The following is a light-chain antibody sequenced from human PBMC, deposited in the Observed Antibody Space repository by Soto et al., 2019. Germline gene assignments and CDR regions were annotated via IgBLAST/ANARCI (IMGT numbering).Light chain of an antibody. CDR1: SSDVGGYNY. J-gene: IGLJ1*01. CDR2: EVR. V-gene: IGLV2-11*01. CDR3: CSYTRTSNHYF. Sequence: QSVLTQPRSVSGSPGQSVTISCTGASSDVGGYNYVSWYQQHPGKAPKLMIYEVRYRPSGVSNRFSGSKSGNTASLTISGLQAEDEAVYYCCSYTRTSNHYFFGSGTKVTVL.